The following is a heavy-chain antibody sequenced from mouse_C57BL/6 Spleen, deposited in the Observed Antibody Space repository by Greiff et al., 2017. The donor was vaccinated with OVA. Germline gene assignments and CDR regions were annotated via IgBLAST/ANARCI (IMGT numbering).Heavy chain of an antibody. CDR1: GYTFTDYY. CDR2: INPKNGGT. Sequence: EVQLQQSGPELVKPGASVKISCKASGYTFTDYYMNWVKQSHGKSLEWIGDINPKNGGTSYNQKFKGKATLTVDKSSSTAYMELRSLTSEDSAVYYCARPYDYSLAMDYWGQGTSVTVSS. V-gene: IGHV1-26*01. J-gene: IGHJ4*01. CDR3: ARPYDYSLAMDY. D-gene: IGHD2-4*01.